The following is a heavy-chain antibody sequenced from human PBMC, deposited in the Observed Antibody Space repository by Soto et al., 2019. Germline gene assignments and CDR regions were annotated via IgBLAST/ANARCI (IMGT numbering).Heavy chain of an antibody. CDR2: ISYDGSNK. Sequence: GGSLRLSCAASGFTLSSYMMNWVRQAPGQGLEWIAVISYDGSNKYYADSVKGRFTISRDNSKNTLYLQMNSLRAEDTAVYYCAKDQRTPLWFGLSYYYGMDVWGQGTTVTVSS. CDR1: GFTLSSYM. D-gene: IGHD3-10*01. V-gene: IGHV3-30*18. J-gene: IGHJ6*02. CDR3: AKDQRTPLWFGLSYYYGMDV.